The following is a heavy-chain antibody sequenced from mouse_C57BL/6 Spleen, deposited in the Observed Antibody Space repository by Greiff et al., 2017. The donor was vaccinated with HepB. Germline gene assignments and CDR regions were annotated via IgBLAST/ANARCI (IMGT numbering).Heavy chain of an antibody. J-gene: IGHJ2*01. CDR2: INPNNGGT. D-gene: IGHD1-1*01. CDR3: AREGLLLRSLPHYFDY. Sequence: EVQLQQSGPELVKPGASVKMSCKASGYTFTDYNMHWVKQSHGKSLEWIGYINPNNGGTSYNQKFKGKATLTGNKSSSTAYMELRSLTSEDSAAYYCAREGLLLRSLPHYFDYWGQGTTLTVSS. CDR1: GYTFTDYN. V-gene: IGHV1-22*01.